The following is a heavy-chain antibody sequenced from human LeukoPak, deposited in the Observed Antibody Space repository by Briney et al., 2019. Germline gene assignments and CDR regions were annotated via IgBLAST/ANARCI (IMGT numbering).Heavy chain of an antibody. V-gene: IGHV4-39*07. CDR1: GGSISSTIYY. Sequence: PSETLSLTCTVSGGSISSTIYYWGWIRQPPGKGLEWIGTIYYSGSTYYNPSLKSRVTISVDTSKNQFSLKLSSVTAADTAVYYCARDSSDYVHYFDYWGQGTLVTVSS. CDR2: IYYSGST. D-gene: IGHD3-22*01. J-gene: IGHJ4*02. CDR3: ARDSSDYVHYFDY.